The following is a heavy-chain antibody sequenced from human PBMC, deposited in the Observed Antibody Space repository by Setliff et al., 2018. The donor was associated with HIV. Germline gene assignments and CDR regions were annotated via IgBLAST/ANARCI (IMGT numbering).Heavy chain of an antibody. D-gene: IGHD3-10*01. V-gene: IGHV3-73*01. CDR2: IKTQPSNYAT. Sequence: PGGSLRLSCAASGFPFSGSAIHWVRRASGKGLEWVGRIKTQPSNYATAYGASMEGRFTISRDDSKSTAYLQLSSLKVEDTAVYYCARDVLRGSSVFDYWGQGTLVTVSS. CDR1: GFPFSGSA. CDR3: ARDVLRGSSVFDY. J-gene: IGHJ4*02.